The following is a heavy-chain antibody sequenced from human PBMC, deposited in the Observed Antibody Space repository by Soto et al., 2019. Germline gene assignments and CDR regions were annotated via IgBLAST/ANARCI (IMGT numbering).Heavy chain of an antibody. CDR2: IIPIFGTA. Sequence: VNGCCHSRGGALRSYAISRVRQAPGQGLEWMGGIIPIFGTANYSQKFQGRVTITADKSTSTAYMELSSLRSEDTAVYYCASGGDFWSGDMGFDYWGQGTVVTVSS. CDR3: ASGGDFWSGDMGFDY. CDR1: GGALRSYA. V-gene: IGHV1-69*13. J-gene: IGHJ4*02. D-gene: IGHD3-3*01.